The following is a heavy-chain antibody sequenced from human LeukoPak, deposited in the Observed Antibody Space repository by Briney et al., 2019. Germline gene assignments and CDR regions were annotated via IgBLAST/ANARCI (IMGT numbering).Heavy chain of an antibody. V-gene: IGHV4-4*02. J-gene: IGHJ4*02. CDR3: ARGGVFSRPLDY. CDR2: VHLDGRT. Sequence: SETLSLTCGVSGGFVSSTNWWTWVRQPPGKGLEWIGEVHLDGRTNYNPSLESRLTMSVDCSENNISLKLTSVTAADTAVYYCARGGVFSRPLDYPGREILVTVPS. D-gene: IGHD2/OR15-2a*01. CDR1: GGFVSSTNW.